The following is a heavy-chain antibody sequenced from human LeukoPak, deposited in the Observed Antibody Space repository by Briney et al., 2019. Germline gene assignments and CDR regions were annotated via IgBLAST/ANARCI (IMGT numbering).Heavy chain of an antibody. Sequence: TSETLSLTCTVSGGSISSYYWSWIRQPPGKGLEWIGYIYYSGSTNYNPSLKSRVTISVDTSKNQFSLKLSSVTAADTAVYYCAAAGDIAFDYWGQGTLVTVSS. V-gene: IGHV4-59*08. CDR3: AAAGDIAFDY. J-gene: IGHJ4*02. CDR1: GGSISSYY. D-gene: IGHD2-15*01. CDR2: IYYSGST.